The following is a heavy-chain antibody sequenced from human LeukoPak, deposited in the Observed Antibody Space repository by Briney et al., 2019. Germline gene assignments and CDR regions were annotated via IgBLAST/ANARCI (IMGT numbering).Heavy chain of an antibody. CDR3: ARAGYDTSGYYSY. D-gene: IGHD3-22*01. V-gene: IGHV1-46*01. J-gene: IGHJ4*02. CDR1: GYTFTSYY. CDR2: INPSGGST. Sequence: ASVKDSCXASGYTFTSYYMHWVRQAPGQGLEWMGIINPSGGSTSYAQKFQGRVTVTRDTSTSTVYMELSSLRSEDTALYYCARAGYDTSGYYSYWGQGTLVTVSS.